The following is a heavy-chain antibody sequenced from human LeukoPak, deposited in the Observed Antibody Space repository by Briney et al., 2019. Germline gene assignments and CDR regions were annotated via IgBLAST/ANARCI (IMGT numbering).Heavy chain of an antibody. CDR3: ARDRWELRAFDY. CDR2: IYHSGST. V-gene: IGHV4-30-2*01. D-gene: IGHD1-26*01. CDR1: GGSISSGGYY. Sequence: SETLSLTCTVSGGSISSGGYYWSWIRQPPGKGLEWIGYIYHSGSTYYNPSLKSRVTISVDRSKNQFSLKLSSVTAADTAVYYCARDRWELRAFDYWGRGTLVTVSS. J-gene: IGHJ4*02.